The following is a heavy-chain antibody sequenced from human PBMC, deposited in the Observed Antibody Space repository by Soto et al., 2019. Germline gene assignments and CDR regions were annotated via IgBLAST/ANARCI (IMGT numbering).Heavy chain of an antibody. CDR2: IYYSGST. V-gene: IGHV4-30-4*01. Sequence: QVQLQESGPGLVKPSQTLSLTCTVSGGSISSGDDFWTWIRQPPGKGLEWIGYIYYSGSTYSNPSLKSRLTMSVDTSTTQSSLKLSSVTAADTAVYYCARDRATSKDYYYYGMDVWGQGTRVTVSS. CDR1: GGSISSGDDF. J-gene: IGHJ6*02. D-gene: IGHD5-12*01. CDR3: ARDRATSKDYYYYGMDV.